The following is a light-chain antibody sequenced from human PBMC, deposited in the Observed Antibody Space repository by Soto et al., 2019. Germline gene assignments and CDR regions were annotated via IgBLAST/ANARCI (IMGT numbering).Light chain of an antibody. Sequence: DIQMTQSPSSLSVSVGDRVIITCRASQSINSYLNWYQQRPGKAPKILIYGATSLHGGVPSRFSGSGSETDFTLTISNLQPEDFATYYCQQTYRAPITFGRGTRLEIK. CDR3: QQTYRAPIT. CDR1: QSINSY. V-gene: IGKV1-39*01. J-gene: IGKJ5*01. CDR2: GAT.